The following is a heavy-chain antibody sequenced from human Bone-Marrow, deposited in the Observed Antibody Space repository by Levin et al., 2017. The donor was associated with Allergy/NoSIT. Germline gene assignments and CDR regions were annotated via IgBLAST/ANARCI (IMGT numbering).Heavy chain of an antibody. CDR1: GFTFSNYA. J-gene: IGHJ4*02. V-gene: IGHV3-30*18. CDR2: ISLDGNTQ. CDR3: AKDTYTCSGGSCYFFDY. Sequence: GGSLRFSCAVSGFTFSNYAMHWVRQAPGRGLEWVAFISLDGNTQYYADSVKGRFTFSRDNSNNTLHLQMNSLRVEDTAIYYCAKDTYTCSGGSCYFFDYWGQGALVTVSS. D-gene: IGHD2-15*01.